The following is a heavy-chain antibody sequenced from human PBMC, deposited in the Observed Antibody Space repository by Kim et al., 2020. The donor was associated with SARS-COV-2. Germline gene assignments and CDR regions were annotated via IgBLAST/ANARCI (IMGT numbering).Heavy chain of an antibody. V-gene: IGHV3-21*01. CDR1: GFTFSSYS. Sequence: GGSLRLSCAASGFTFSSYSMNWVRQAPGKGLEWVSSISSSSSYIYYADSVKGRFTISRDNAKNSLYLQMNSLRAEDTAVYYCAREQTTVVTPYDYWGQGTLVTVSS. CDR2: ISSSSSYI. D-gene: IGHD4-17*01. CDR3: AREQTTVVTPYDY. J-gene: IGHJ4*02.